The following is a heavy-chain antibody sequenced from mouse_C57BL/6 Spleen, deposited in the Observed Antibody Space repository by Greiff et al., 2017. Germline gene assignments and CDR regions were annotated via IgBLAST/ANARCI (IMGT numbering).Heavy chain of an antibody. CDR2: INYDGSST. Sequence: EVQLQESEGGLVQPGSSMKLSCTASGFTFSDYYMAWVRQVPEKGLEWVANINYDGSSTYYLDSLKSRFIISRDNAKNHLYLQMSSLKSEDTATYYCARELFFDYWGQGTTLTVSS. CDR1: GFTFSDYY. V-gene: IGHV5-16*01. J-gene: IGHJ2*01. CDR3: ARELFFDY.